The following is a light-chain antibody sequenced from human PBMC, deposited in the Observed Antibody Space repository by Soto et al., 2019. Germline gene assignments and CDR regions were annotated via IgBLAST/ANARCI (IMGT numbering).Light chain of an antibody. CDR3: QQYNNWPPWT. CDR2: GAS. Sequence: EIVMTRSPATLSVSPGERATLSCRASQSVSSNLAWYQQKPGQAPGLLIYGASTRATGIPARFSGSGSGTEFTLIISSLQSEDFAVYYCQQYNNWPPWTFGQGTKVDIK. CDR1: QSVSSN. V-gene: IGKV3-15*01. J-gene: IGKJ1*01.